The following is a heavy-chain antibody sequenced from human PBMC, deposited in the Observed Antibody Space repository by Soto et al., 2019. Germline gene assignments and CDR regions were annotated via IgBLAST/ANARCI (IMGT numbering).Heavy chain of an antibody. CDR3: ARDRDSDFHSLDY. CDR1: GGSISSGAYY. V-gene: IGHV4-31*03. D-gene: IGHD4-4*01. Sequence: PSETLSLTCTVSGGSISSGAYYLSWIRQHPGKGLEWIGYIYYSGSTYYNPSLKSRVSISVDTSKNRLSLTLSSVTAADTAVYYCARDRDSDFHSLDYWGQGTLVPVSS. CDR2: IYYSGST. J-gene: IGHJ4*02.